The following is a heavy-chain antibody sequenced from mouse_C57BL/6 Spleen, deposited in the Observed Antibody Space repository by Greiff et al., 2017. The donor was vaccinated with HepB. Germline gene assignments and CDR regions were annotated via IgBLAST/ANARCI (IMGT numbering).Heavy chain of an antibody. D-gene: IGHD1-1*01. J-gene: IGHJ2*01. CDR3: ARPYYGSSYDYFDY. CDR2: ISSGSSTN. V-gene: IGHV5-17*01. Sequence: EVMLVESGGGLVKPGGSLKLSCAASGFTFSDYGMHWVRQAPAKGLEWVAYISSGSSTNYYADTVKGRFTISRDNAKNTLFLQMTSLRSEDTAMYYCARPYYGSSYDYFDYWGQGTTLTVSS. CDR1: GFTFSDYG.